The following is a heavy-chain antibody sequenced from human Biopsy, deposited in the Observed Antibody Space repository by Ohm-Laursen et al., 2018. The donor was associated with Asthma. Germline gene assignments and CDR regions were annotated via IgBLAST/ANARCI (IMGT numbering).Heavy chain of an antibody. J-gene: IGHJ6*02. D-gene: IGHD3-10*01. CDR2: NSVYNGNT. CDR1: GYTFNSAG. V-gene: IGHV1-18*01. Sequence: ATVKISCKTSGYTFNSAGITWVRQVPGQGLEWMGWNSVYNGNTKVAQKLQDGVTMITDTSTSTAYMELRSLRSDDTAVYFCARAVDYSHYYGIDVWGQGTTVTVS. CDR3: ARAVDYSHYYGIDV.